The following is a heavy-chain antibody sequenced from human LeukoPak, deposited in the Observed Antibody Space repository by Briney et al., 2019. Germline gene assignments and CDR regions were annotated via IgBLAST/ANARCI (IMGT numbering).Heavy chain of an antibody. V-gene: IGHV1-8*01. D-gene: IGHD3-10*01. CDR3: ARATYYYGSGDYYYGMDV. Sequence: ASVKVSCKASGYTFTSYDINWVRQATGQGLEWMGWMNPNSGNTGYAQKFQGRVAMTRNTSISTAYMELSSLRSEDTAVYYCARATYYYGSGDYYYGMDVWGQGTTVTVSS. J-gene: IGHJ6*02. CDR2: MNPNSGNT. CDR1: GYTFTSYD.